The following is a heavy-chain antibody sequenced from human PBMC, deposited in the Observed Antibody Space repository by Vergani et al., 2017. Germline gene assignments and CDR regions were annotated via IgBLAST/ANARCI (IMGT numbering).Heavy chain of an antibody. J-gene: IGHJ4*02. D-gene: IGHD6-13*01. CDR3: AREAAAGYYYFDY. V-gene: IGHV3-21*02. CDR1: GFSFSSYS. Sequence: LVESGGGLVQPGGSLRLSCAASGFSFSSYSMNWVRQAPGKGLEWVASISGSSSYVFYRDSVEGRFTITRDNAKKSVYLQMNSLRAEDTAMYYCAREAAAGYYYFDYWVQGTLVTVSS. CDR2: ISGSSSYV.